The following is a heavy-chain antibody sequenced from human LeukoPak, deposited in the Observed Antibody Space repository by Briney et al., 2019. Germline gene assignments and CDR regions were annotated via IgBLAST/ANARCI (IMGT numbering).Heavy chain of an antibody. CDR1: GFTFNDYG. CDR3: ATPYYYDSSGYYVY. D-gene: IGHD3-22*01. Sequence: PGGSLRLSXAASGFTFNDYGMSWVRQAPGKGLEWISGINWNGGSTGYADSVKGRFTISRDNAKNSLYLQMNSLRAEDTALYYCATPYYYDSSGYYVYWGQGTLVTVSS. V-gene: IGHV3-20*04. J-gene: IGHJ4*02. CDR2: INWNGGST.